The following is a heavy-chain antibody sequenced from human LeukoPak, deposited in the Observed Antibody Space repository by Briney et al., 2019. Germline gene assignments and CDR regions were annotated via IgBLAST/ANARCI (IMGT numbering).Heavy chain of an antibody. J-gene: IGHJ4*02. Sequence: GESLRLSYAASGFTFDDYAMHWVRQAPGKGLEWVSGISWNSGSIGYADSVKGRFTISRDNAKNSLYLQMNSLRAEDTALYYCAKGNLSGWYSYYFDYWGQGTLVTVSS. CDR3: AKGNLSGWYSYYFDY. V-gene: IGHV3-9*01. CDR2: ISWNSGSI. CDR1: GFTFDDYA. D-gene: IGHD6-19*01.